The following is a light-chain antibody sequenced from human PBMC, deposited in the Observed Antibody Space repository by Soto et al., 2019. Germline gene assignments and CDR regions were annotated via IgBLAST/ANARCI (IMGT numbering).Light chain of an antibody. Sequence: DIQMTQSPSSLSASVGDRVTITCRATQGIDNYLAWFQQKPGRAPKSLIYAASTLQSGVPLRFSGSRAGTDFTLTINSQQPDDFATYYCQQYSIYPYTFGQGTNLELK. CDR2: AAS. CDR3: QQYSIYPYT. V-gene: IGKV1-16*01. J-gene: IGKJ2*01. CDR1: QGIDNY.